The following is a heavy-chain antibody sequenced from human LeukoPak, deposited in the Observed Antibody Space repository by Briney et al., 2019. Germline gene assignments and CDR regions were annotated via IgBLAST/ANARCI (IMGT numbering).Heavy chain of an antibody. CDR2: INHSGST. Sequence: SETLSLTCTVSGVSISSYYWSWIRQPPGKGLEWIGEINHSGSTNYNPSLKSRVTISVDTSKNQFSLKLSSVTAADTAVYYCARRKPIAAARYYYYYYYMDVWGKGTTVTISS. V-gene: IGHV4-34*01. CDR3: ARRKPIAAARYYYYYYYMDV. CDR1: GVSISSYY. J-gene: IGHJ6*03. D-gene: IGHD6-13*01.